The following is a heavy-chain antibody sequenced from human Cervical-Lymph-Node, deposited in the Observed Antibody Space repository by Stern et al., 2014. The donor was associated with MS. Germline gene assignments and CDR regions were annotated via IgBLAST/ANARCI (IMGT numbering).Heavy chain of an antibody. CDR1: GYTFTGYY. CDR3: ARDKRAAALRGMDV. CDR2: INPKSGGT. Sequence: VQLVESGAEVKKPGASVKVSCKASGYTFTGYYMHWVRQAPGQGLEWMGWINPKSGGTNYAQKFQGWVTMTRDTSISTAYMELSRLRSDDTAVYYCARDKRAAALRGMDVWGQGTTVTVSS. J-gene: IGHJ6*02. D-gene: IGHD6-13*01. V-gene: IGHV1-2*04.